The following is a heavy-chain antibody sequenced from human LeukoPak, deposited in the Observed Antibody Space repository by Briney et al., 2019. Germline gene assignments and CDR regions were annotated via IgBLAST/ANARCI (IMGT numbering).Heavy chain of an antibody. J-gene: IGHJ4*02. V-gene: IGHV1-8*01. CDR2: MNPNSGNT. Sequence: ASVKVSCKASGYTFTSYDINWVRQATGQGLEWMGWMNPNSGNTGYAQKFQGRVTMTRNTSISTAYMELSSLRSEDTAVYYCARHLLAPGIAAAGTGFDYWGQGTLVTVSS. D-gene: IGHD6-13*01. CDR1: GYTFTSYD. CDR3: ARHLLAPGIAAAGTGFDY.